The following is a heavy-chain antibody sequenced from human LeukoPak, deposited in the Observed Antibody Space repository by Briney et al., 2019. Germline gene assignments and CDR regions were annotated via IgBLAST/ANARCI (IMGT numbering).Heavy chain of an antibody. J-gene: IGHJ6*02. Sequence: GGSLRLSCAASGFTFSSYAMSWVRQAPGKGLEWVSAISGSGGSTYYADSVKGRFTISRDNSKNTLYLQMNSLRAEDTAVYYCAKDRLWFGELSSDDYYGMDVWGQGTTVTVSS. D-gene: IGHD3-10*01. CDR1: GFTFSSYA. CDR2: ISGSGGST. V-gene: IGHV3-23*01. CDR3: AKDRLWFGELSSDDYYGMDV.